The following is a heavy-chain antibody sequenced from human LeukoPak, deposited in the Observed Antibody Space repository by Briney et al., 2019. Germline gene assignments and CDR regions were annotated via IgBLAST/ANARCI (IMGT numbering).Heavy chain of an antibody. J-gene: IGHJ4*02. D-gene: IGHD3-22*01. CDR3: ARDWKDASSGYYDY. Sequence: SVKVSCKASGCTFSSYAISWVRQAPGQGLEWMGRIIPIFGIANYAQKFQGRVTITADKSTSTAYMELSSLRSEDTAVYYCARDWKDASSGYYDYWGQGTLVTVSS. V-gene: IGHV1-69*04. CDR1: GCTFSSYA. CDR2: IIPIFGIA.